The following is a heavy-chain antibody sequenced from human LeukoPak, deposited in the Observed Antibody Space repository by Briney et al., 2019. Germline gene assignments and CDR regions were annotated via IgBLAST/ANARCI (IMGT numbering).Heavy chain of an antibody. CDR2: INHSGST. J-gene: IGHJ4*02. CDR3: ASSMGPGYYFDY. D-gene: IGHD2/OR15-2a*01. V-gene: IGHV4-34*01. CDR1: GGSFSGYY. Sequence: PSETQSLTCAVYGGSFSGYYWSWIRQPPGKGLEWIGEINHSGSTNYNPSLKSRVTISVDTSKNQFSLKLSPVTAADTAVYYCASSMGPGYYFDYWGQGTLVTVSS.